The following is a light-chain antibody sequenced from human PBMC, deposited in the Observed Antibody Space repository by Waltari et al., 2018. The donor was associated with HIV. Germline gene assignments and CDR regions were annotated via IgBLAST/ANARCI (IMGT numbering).Light chain of an antibody. CDR2: GAS. CDR3: QQYNNWPRI. CDR1: QSVSSN. Sequence: EIVMTQSPATLSVSPGASAPLSCRASQSVSSNLAWYQQKPGQAPRLLIYGASTRATGIPARFSGSGSGTEFTLTISSLQSEDFAVYYCQQYNNWPRIFGQGTKLEIK. J-gene: IGKJ2*01. V-gene: IGKV3-15*01.